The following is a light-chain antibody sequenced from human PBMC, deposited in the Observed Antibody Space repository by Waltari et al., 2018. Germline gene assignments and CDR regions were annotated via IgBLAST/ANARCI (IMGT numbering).Light chain of an antibody. V-gene: IGLV1-47*02. CDR2: TTN. CDR3: AVWDERVRGRV. Sequence: QSVLTQPPSASGTPGQRVTISCSGSTSNIGATLVYWYQQLPGKAPKLLIYTTNQRPSGVPDRFSDSKSGTSASLAISGLRSEDEAEYYCAVWDERVRGRVFGGGTKLTVL. CDR1: TSNIGATL. J-gene: IGLJ3*02.